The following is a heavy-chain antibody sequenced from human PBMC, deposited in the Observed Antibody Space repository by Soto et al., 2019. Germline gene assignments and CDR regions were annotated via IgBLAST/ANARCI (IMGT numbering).Heavy chain of an antibody. CDR2: ISYDESHE. CDR3: ARAGDSGSGRWFDP. J-gene: IGHJ5*02. CDR1: GYNFRSYA. V-gene: IGHV3-30*04. Sequence: QVQLVESGGGVVQAGRSLRLSCAASGYNFRSYAMHWVRQAPGKGLEWVAVISYDESHEYYADSVKGRFTISRDNSKNPLYVQMNSLIGDDTAVYYCARAGDSGSGRWFDPWGQGTQVPFSS. D-gene: IGHD6-13*01.